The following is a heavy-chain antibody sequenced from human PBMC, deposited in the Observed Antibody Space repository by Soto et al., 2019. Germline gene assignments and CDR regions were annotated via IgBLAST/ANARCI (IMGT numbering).Heavy chain of an antibody. CDR3: ARLNPVGRGGWFDP. V-gene: IGHV1-69*13. Sequence: ASVKVSCKASGGTVSSYAISWVRQAPGQGLEWMGGIIPIFGTANYAQKFQGRVTITADESTSTAYMELSSLRSEDTAVYYCARLNPVGRGGWFDPWGQGTLVTVSS. CDR1: GGTVSSYA. J-gene: IGHJ5*02. D-gene: IGHD1-26*01. CDR2: IIPIFGTA.